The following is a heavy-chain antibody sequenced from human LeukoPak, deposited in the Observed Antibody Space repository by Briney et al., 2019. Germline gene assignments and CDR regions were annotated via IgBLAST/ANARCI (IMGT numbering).Heavy chain of an antibody. J-gene: IGHJ4*02. D-gene: IGHD6-13*01. V-gene: IGHV3-9*01. CDR2: ISWNSGSI. Sequence: GRSLRLSCAASGFTFDDYAMHWVRQAPGKGLEWVSGISWNSGSIGYADSVKGRFTISRDNSKNTLYLEMDSLRPEDTAVYYCAKVEYSSSWYGVGSLDDWGQGTLVTVSA. CDR3: AKVEYSSSWYGVGSLDD. CDR1: GFTFDDYA.